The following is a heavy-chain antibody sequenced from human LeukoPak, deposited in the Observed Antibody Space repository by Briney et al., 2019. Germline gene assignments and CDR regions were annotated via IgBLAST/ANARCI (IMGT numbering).Heavy chain of an antibody. V-gene: IGHV3-23*01. CDR1: GFTFSRYA. Sequence: GRSLRLSCAASGFTFSRYAMSWVRQAPGDGLEWVSLINGISGDTYYADSVKGRFTISRDNSKNTLYLQMNSLRAEDTAVYYCAKDGSSGGDTNWFDPWGQGTLVTVSS. D-gene: IGHD2-21*02. CDR3: AKDGSSGGDTNWFDP. J-gene: IGHJ5*02. CDR2: INGISGDT.